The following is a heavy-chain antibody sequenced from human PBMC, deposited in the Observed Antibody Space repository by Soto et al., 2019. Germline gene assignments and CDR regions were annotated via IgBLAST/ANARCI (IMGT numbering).Heavy chain of an antibody. J-gene: IGHJ4*02. CDR3: ALEQYAFGDWYYVDY. CDR1: GYDFERFP. Sequence: QVRLVQSGGEVKRPGASVKVSCKASGYDFERFPISWVRQARGQGLEWMGLISPYSGSRYYAEKFQGRVTMTTDTSTRTAYMELRSLTSDDTSVYFCALEQYAFGDWYYVDYWGQGTLVTVSS. CDR2: ISPYSGSR. V-gene: IGHV1-18*04. D-gene: IGHD2-21*02.